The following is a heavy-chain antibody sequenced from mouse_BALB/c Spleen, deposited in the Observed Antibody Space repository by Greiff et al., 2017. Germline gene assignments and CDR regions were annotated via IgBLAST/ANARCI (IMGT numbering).Heavy chain of an antibody. J-gene: IGHJ4*01. CDR3: TRRDGTGAMDY. CDR1: GYTFTSYW. CDR2: IYPGNSDT. Sequence: EVQLQQSGTVLARPGASVKMSCKASGYTFTSYWMHWVKQRPGQGLDWIGAIYPGNSDTSYNQKFKGNAKLTAVTSTSTAYMELSSLTNEDSAVYYCTRRDGTGAMDYWGQGTSVTVSS. V-gene: IGHV1-5*01. D-gene: IGHD4-1*01.